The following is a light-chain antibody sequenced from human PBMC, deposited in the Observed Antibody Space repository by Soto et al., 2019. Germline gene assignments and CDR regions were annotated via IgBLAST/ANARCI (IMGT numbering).Light chain of an antibody. CDR2: DVS. CDR1: SSDVGGYNY. V-gene: IGLV2-14*01. Sequence: QSALTQPASVSGSPGQSITISCTGTSSDVGGYNYVSWYQQHPGKAPKLMINDVSHRSSGVSIRFSGSKSGNTASLTISGLQAEDEADYYCSSYTSSSTLIFGGGTKLTVL. CDR3: SSYTSSSTLI. J-gene: IGLJ2*01.